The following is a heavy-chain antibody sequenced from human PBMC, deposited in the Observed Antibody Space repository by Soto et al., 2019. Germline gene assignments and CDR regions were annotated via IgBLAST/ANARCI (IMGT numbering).Heavy chain of an antibody. CDR1: GFTLSNYW. CDR3: VRIRRGDGYTCGY. CDR2: INTDGSTT. J-gene: IGHJ4*02. Sequence: EVQLLESGGVSVQPGGYLRLSCTASGFTLSNYWMHWVRQAPGKGLVWVSRINTDGSTTTYADSVKGRFTISRDNAKNTFYLQLNSLRDEDTAVYYCVRIRRGDGYTCGYWGQGTLVTVSS. D-gene: IGHD5-12*01. V-gene: IGHV3-74*01.